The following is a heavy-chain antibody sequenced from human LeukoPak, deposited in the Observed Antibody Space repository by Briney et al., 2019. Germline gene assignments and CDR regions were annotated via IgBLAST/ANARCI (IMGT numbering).Heavy chain of an antibody. CDR3: ATNRGYCSSTSCSLNWIDP. Sequence: SETLSLTCTVSGGSISSGGYYWSWIRQHPGKGLEWIGYIYYSGSTYYNPSLKSRVTISVDTSKNQFSLKLSSVTAADTAVYYCATNRGYCSSTSCSLNWIDPWGQGTLVTVSS. CDR1: GGSISSGGYY. J-gene: IGHJ5*02. D-gene: IGHD2-2*01. V-gene: IGHV4-31*03. CDR2: IYYSGST.